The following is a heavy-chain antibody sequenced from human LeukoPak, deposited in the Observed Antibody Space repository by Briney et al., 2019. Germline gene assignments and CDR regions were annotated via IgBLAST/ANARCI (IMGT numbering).Heavy chain of an antibody. CDR3: TTATSPDYYDSSGLGFDAFDI. D-gene: IGHD3-22*01. Sequence: GGSLRLSCAASGFTFSNAWMSWVRQAPGKGLEWVGRIKSKTDGGTTDYAAPVKARFTISRDDSKNTLYLQMNSLKAEDTAVYYCTTATSPDYYDSSGLGFDAFDIWGQGTMVTVSS. V-gene: IGHV3-15*01. CDR2: IKSKTDGGTT. J-gene: IGHJ3*02. CDR1: GFTFSNAW.